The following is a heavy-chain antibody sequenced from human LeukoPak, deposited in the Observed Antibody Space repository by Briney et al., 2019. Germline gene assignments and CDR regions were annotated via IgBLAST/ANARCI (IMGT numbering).Heavy chain of an antibody. D-gene: IGHD3-16*02. V-gene: IGHV4-61*05. Sequence: SETLSLTCTVSGVSISSSSYYWGWIRQPPGQGLEWIGYISYSGSTNYNPSLNSRVTISADTSKNQISLNLSSVTAADTAVHYCARVITFGGVIPYWGQGTLVTVSS. J-gene: IGHJ4*02. CDR1: GVSISSSSYY. CDR2: ISYSGST. CDR3: ARVITFGGVIPY.